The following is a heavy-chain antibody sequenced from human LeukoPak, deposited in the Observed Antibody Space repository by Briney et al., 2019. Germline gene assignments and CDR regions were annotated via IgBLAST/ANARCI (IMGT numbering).Heavy chain of an antibody. V-gene: IGHV3-7*01. CDR2: IKQDGSEK. CDR3: ARDSKALGEAFDI. Sequence: GGSLRLSCAASGFTFSNYWMSWVRQAPGKGLEWVANIKQDGSEKYYVDSVKGRFTISRDNAKNSLYLQMNSLRAEDTAVYYCARDSKALGEAFDIWGQGTMVTASS. J-gene: IGHJ3*02. CDR1: GFTFSNYW.